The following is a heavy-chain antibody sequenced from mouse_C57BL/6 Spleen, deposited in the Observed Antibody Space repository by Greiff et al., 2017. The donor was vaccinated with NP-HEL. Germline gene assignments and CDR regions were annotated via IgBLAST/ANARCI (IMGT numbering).Heavy chain of an antibody. V-gene: IGHV5-6*01. CDR3: ARPGGSSPDWYFDV. CDR2: ISSGGSYT. J-gene: IGHJ1*03. CDR1: GFTFSSYG. Sequence: DVQLVESGGDLVKPGGSLKLSCAASGFTFSSYGMSWVRQTPDKRLEWVATISSGGSYTYYPDSVKGRFTISRDNAKNTLYLQMSSLKSEDTAMYYCARPGGSSPDWYFDVWGTGTTVTVSS. D-gene: IGHD1-1*01.